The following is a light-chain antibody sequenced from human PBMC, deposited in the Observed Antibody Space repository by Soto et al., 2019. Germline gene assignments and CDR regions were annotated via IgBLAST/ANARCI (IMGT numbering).Light chain of an antibody. CDR3: SSYTSSRTLV. CDR2: DVS. Sequence: QSALTQPASVSGSPGQSITISCTGTSSDVGAYNYVSWYQQHPGKAPKLMIYDVSNRPSGVSNRFSGSKSGNTASLTISGLQAEDEADYYCSSYTSSRTLVFGGGTKLIVL. J-gene: IGLJ2*01. V-gene: IGLV2-14*01. CDR1: SSDVGAYNY.